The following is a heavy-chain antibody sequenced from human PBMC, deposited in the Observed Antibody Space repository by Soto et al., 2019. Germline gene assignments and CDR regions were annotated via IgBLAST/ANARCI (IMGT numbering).Heavy chain of an antibody. Sequence: SETLSLTCTVSGGSISSYYCSWIRQPPWKGLEWIGYIYYSGITNYNPSLKSRVTISVDTSKNQFSLKLSSVTAADTAVYYCERDPVAVAGRWWVDLWGPGTLVTAS. V-gene: IGHV4-59*01. CDR2: IYYSGIT. CDR1: GGSISSYY. D-gene: IGHD6-19*01. J-gene: IGHJ5*02. CDR3: ERDPVAVAGRWWVDL.